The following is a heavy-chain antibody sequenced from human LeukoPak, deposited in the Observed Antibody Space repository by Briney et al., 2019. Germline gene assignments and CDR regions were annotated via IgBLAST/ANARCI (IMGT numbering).Heavy chain of an antibody. D-gene: IGHD2-2*01. V-gene: IGHV4-34*01. CDR1: GGSFSGYF. CDR2: VTQTVST. Sequence: SETLSLTCAVSGGSFSGYFWTWIRQPPGRGLEWSGEVTQTVSTNYNPSLNPRLTISVDTSMHPFSLHLTSVTAADTAVYYCASRVNRRSTSCPMCLDYWGQGDLVTVSS. J-gene: IGHJ4*02. CDR3: ASRVNRRSTSCPMCLDY.